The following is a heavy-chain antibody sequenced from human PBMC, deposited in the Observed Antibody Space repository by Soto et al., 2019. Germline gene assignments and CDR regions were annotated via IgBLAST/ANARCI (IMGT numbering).Heavy chain of an antibody. CDR1: GFTVSSNY. V-gene: IGHV3-53*01. J-gene: IGHJ6*02. Sequence: GGGLLQPGGSLRLSCAASGFTVSSNYMSWVRQAPGKGLEWVSVIYSGGSTYYADSVKGRFTISRDNSKNTLYLQMNSLRAEDTAVYYCASSPDYDILTGYSYYYYGMDVWGQGTTVTVSS. CDR2: IYSGGST. CDR3: ASSPDYDILTGYSYYYYGMDV. D-gene: IGHD3-9*01.